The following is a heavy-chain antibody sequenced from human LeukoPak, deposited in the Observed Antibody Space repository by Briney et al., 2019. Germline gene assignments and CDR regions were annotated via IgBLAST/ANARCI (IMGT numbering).Heavy chain of an antibody. CDR2: INHSGSI. CDR3: ARGYPRRLLWFGELLRGSPYYFDY. V-gene: IGHV4-34*01. Sequence: SETLSLTCAVYGGSFSGYYWSWIRQPPGKGLEWIGEINHSGSINYNPSLKSRVTISVDTSKNQFSLKLSSVTAADTAVYYCARGYPRRLLWFGELLRGSPYYFDYWGQGTLVTVSS. D-gene: IGHD3-10*01. J-gene: IGHJ4*02. CDR1: GGSFSGYY.